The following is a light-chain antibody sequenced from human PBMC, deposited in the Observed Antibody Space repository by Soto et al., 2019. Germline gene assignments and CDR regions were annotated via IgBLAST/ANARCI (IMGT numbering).Light chain of an antibody. J-gene: IGKJ1*01. CDR1: QSVNGN. CDR2: GAS. CDR3: QQYHNWPRT. V-gene: IGKV3-15*01. Sequence: EIVMTQCPATLSVFPGERATLSCRASQSVNGNLAWYQQRRGQAPRLLIYGASTRATGIPARFSGSGSGTEFALTISSLQSEDFAIYYCQQYHNWPRTFGQGTKVEIK.